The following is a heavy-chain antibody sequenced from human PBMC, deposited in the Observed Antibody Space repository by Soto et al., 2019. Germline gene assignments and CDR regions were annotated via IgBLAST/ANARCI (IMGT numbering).Heavy chain of an antibody. J-gene: IGHJ4*02. V-gene: IGHV3-33*01. D-gene: IGHD5-18*01. CDR3: ASGRGYSYGSFDY. CDR1: GFTFSTYG. Sequence: PGGSLRLSCAASGFTFSTYGMHWVRQAPGKGLEWVAVIWYDGSNTYYADSVRGRFTISRDNSKNTQYLQMNSLRAEDTAVYYCASGRGYSYGSFDYWGQGTLVTVSS. CDR2: IWYDGSNT.